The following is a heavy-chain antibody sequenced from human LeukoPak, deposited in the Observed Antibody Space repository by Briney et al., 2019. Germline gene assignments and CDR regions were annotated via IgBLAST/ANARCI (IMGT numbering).Heavy chain of an antibody. Sequence: PPQTLSLTCSVSGASISGADSYWSWIRQPPGKGLEWIGYVFYSGTAHYNPSFASRVTISLDRPKNQFSLNLNSVTAADTAVYYCARASNDLLSGNWVDPWGQGTLVTVSS. J-gene: IGHJ5*02. D-gene: IGHD2-8*01. CDR3: ARASNDLLSGNWVDP. V-gene: IGHV4-30-4*01. CDR2: VFYSGTA. CDR1: GASISGADSY.